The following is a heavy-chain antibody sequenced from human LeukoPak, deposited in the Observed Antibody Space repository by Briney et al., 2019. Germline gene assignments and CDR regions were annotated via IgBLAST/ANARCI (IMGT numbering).Heavy chain of an antibody. CDR2: ISWNSGRK. V-gene: IGHV3-9*01. D-gene: IGHD2-2*01. J-gene: IGHJ4*02. Sequence: GGSLRLSCAASGFTIDDYAMHWVRQAPGKGLEWVSGISWNSGRKDYADSVKGRFTISRDNAKNSLYLQMNSLRVEDTALYYCAKCLSTSCQGAFDYWGQGTLVTVSS. CDR1: GFTIDDYA. CDR3: AKCLSTSCQGAFDY.